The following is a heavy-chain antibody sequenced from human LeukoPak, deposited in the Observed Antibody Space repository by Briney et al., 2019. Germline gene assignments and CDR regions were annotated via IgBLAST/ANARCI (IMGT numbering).Heavy chain of an antibody. V-gene: IGHV3-48*02. CDR3: ARALLTKGLRLPPLDY. CDR1: GFTFSSYS. J-gene: IGHJ4*02. D-gene: IGHD5-12*01. Sequence: GGSLRLSCAASGFTFSSYSMNWVRQAPGKGLEWVSYISSSSSTIYYADSVKGRFTISRDNAKNSLYLQMNSLRDEDTAVYYRARALLTKGLRLPPLDYWGQATLVNVSS. CDR2: ISSSSSTI.